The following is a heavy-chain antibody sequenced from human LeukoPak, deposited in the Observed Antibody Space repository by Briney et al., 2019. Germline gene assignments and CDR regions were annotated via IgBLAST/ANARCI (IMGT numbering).Heavy chain of an antibody. D-gene: IGHD3-22*01. Sequence: GGSLRLSCAASGFTFSSYAMRWVRQAPGKGLEWVSAISGSGGSTYYADSVKGRFTISRDNSKNTLYLQMNSLRAEDTAVYYCAKDGLYDSSGYYYQNYFDYWGQGTLVTVSS. CDR2: ISGSGGST. CDR1: GFTFSSYA. CDR3: AKDGLYDSSGYYYQNYFDY. J-gene: IGHJ4*02. V-gene: IGHV3-23*01.